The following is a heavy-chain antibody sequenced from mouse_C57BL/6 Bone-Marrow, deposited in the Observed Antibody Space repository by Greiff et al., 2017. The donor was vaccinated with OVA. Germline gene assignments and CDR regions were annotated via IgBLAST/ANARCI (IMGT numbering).Heavy chain of an antibody. J-gene: IGHJ4*01. CDR2: ISNGGGST. D-gene: IGHD1-1*01. CDR3: ARTLSTVVATDH. Sequence: EVKLMESGGGLVQPGGSLKLSCAASGFTFSDYYMYWVRQTPEKRLEWVAYISNGGGSTYYPDTVKGRFTISRDNAKNTLYLQMSRLKSEDTAMYYCARTLSTVVATDHWGQGTSVTVSS. V-gene: IGHV5-12*01. CDR1: GFTFSDYY.